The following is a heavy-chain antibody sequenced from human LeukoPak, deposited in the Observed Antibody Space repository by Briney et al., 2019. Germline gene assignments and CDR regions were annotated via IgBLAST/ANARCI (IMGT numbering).Heavy chain of an antibody. CDR3: ARLGSTWFGGGDWFDP. J-gene: IGHJ5*02. D-gene: IGHD3-10*01. V-gene: IGHV4-39*02. Sequence: PSQTLSLTCTVSGGSISSSSNYWGWIRQPPGKGLEWIGSVYFSGSTYYNPSLKSRVTISLDTSKNHFSLKLRSVTAADTAVYYCARLGSTWFGGGDWFDPWGQGTLVTVSS. CDR1: GGSISSSSNY. CDR2: VYFSGST.